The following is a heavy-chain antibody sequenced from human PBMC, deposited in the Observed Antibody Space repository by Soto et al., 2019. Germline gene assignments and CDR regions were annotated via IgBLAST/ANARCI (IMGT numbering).Heavy chain of an antibody. D-gene: IGHD1-1*01. CDR1: GGSISSSSYY. J-gene: IGHJ5*02. V-gene: IGHV4-39*01. CDR3: ARHKRGTRFDP. Sequence: QLQLQESGPGLVKPSETLSLTCTVSGGSISSSSYYWGWIRQPPGKGLEWIGSIYYSGSTYYNPSLKSRVTISVDTSKNQFSLKLSSVTAADTAVYYCARHKRGTRFDPWGQGTLVTVSS. CDR2: IYYSGST.